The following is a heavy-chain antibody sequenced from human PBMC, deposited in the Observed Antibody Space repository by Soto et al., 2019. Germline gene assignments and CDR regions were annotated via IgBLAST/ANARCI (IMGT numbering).Heavy chain of an antibody. D-gene: IGHD3-22*01. CDR2: INPNSGGT. V-gene: IGHV1-2*04. CDR3: ARGSINDSSGPLAFDI. Sequence: GASVKVSCKASGYTFTGYYMHCVRQAPGQGLEWMGWINPNSGGTNYAQKFQGWVTMTRDTSISTAYMELSRLRSDDTAVYYCARGSINDSSGPLAFDIWGQGTMVTVSS. J-gene: IGHJ3*02. CDR1: GYTFTGYY.